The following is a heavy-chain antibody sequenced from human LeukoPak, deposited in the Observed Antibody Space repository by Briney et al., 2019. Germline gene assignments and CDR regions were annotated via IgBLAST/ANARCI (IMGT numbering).Heavy chain of an antibody. V-gene: IGHV1-2*02. CDR2: INPNSGGT. Sequence: VASVKVSCKASGYTFTGYYMHWVRQAPGQGPEWMGWINPNSGGTNYAQKFQGRVTMTRDTSISTAYMELSRLRSDDTAVYYCARIYYESSGSDYWGQGTLVTVSS. CDR3: ARIYYESSGSDY. D-gene: IGHD3-22*01. J-gene: IGHJ4*02. CDR1: GYTFTGYY.